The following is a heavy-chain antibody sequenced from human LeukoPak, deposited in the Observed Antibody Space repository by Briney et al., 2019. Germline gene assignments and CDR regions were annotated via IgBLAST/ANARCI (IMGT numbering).Heavy chain of an antibody. CDR2: IYYSGST. CDR1: GGSISSYY. CDR3: ARPSDLYGRWYFDL. Sequence: KSSETLSLTCTVSGGSISSYYWSWIRQRPGKGLEWIGYIYYSGSTNYSPSLKSRVTISVDTSKNQFSLKLSSVTAADTAVYYCARPSDLYGRWYFDLWGRGTLLTVSS. J-gene: IGHJ2*01. V-gene: IGHV4-59*01. D-gene: IGHD4-17*01.